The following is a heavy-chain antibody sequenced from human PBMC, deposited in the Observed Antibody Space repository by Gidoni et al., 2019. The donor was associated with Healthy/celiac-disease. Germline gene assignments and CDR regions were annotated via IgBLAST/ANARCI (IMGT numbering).Heavy chain of an antibody. CDR3: APSRNGGGFYYYYYMDV. CDR1: GFTFSSYG. D-gene: IGHD1-1*01. Sequence: QVQLVESGGGVVQPGRSLRLSCAASGFTFSSYGMHWVRQAPGKGLEWVAVISYDGSNKYYADSVKGRFTISRDNSKNTLYLQMNSLRAEDTAVYYCAPSRNGGGFYYYYYMDVWGKGTTVTVSS. CDR2: ISYDGSNK. V-gene: IGHV3-30*03. J-gene: IGHJ6*03.